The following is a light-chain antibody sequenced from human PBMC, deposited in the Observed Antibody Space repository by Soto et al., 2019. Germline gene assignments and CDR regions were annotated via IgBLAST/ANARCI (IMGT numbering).Light chain of an antibody. CDR2: DAS. CDR1: QGISSA. J-gene: IGKJ4*01. CDR3: KRFNDPPLT. Sequence: AIQLTQSPSSLSASVGDRVTITCRASQGISSALAWYQQKPGKAPKLLIYDASSLESGIASRFSGRASGTYFPLPTSSLQPYYFATYSCKRFNDPPLTLGGGPKVNIK. V-gene: IGKV1D-13*01.